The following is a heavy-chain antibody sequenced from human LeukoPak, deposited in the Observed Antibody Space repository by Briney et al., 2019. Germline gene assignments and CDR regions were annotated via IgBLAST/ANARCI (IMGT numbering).Heavy chain of an antibody. Sequence: PGGSLRLSCAASGFTFSSYAMSWVRQAPGKGLEWVSTISGSGGTTNYADSVRGRFTISRDNSKNTLSLQLNSLSVEDTAVYYCARKLSGGGQQVGDYWGQGTLVTVSS. D-gene: IGHD2-15*01. CDR3: ARKLSGGGQQVGDY. CDR1: GFTFSSYA. V-gene: IGHV3-23*01. J-gene: IGHJ4*02. CDR2: ISGSGGTT.